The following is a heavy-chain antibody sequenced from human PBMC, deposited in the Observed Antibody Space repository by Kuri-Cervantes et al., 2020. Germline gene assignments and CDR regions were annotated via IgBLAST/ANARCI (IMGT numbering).Heavy chain of an antibody. D-gene: IGHD3-16*02. Sequence: GESLKISCKGSGYSFTSYWIGWVRQMPGKGLEWMGIIYPGDSDTRYSPSFQGQVTISADKSISTAYLQWSSLKASDTAMYYCARHYGDDYVWGSYRPEPDYYYYGMDVWGQGTTVTVSS. CDR1: GYSFTSYW. CDR2: IYPGDSDT. V-gene: IGHV5-51*01. CDR3: ARHYGDDYVWGSYRPEPDYYYYGMDV. J-gene: IGHJ6*02.